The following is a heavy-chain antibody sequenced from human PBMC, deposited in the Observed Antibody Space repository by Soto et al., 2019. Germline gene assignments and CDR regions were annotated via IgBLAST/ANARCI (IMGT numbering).Heavy chain of an antibody. CDR3: ARGGISTIFGVVRADYYYGLDV. V-gene: IGHV1-2*02. CDR2: INPNSGCT. J-gene: IGHJ6*02. Sequence: MGGGRNTPRQGLEWMGWINPNSGCTNYAQKFQGRVTMTRDTSISTAYMELSRLRSDDTAVYYCARGGISTIFGVVRADYYYGLDVRGQPTTVTVSS. D-gene: IGHD3-3*01.